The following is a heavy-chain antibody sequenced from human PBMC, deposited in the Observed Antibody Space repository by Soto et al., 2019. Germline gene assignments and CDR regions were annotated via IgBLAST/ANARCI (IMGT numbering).Heavy chain of an antibody. J-gene: IGHJ4*02. D-gene: IGHD6-13*01. Sequence: QVQLQESGPGLVKPSQTLSLTCTVSGGSISSGDYYWSWIRQPPGKGLGWIGYIYYSGSTYYNPSLKSRVTISVDTSKNQFSLKLSSVTAADTAVYYCARVDRAAAGLYYFDYWGQGTLVTVSS. CDR1: GGSISSGDYY. CDR2: IYYSGST. CDR3: ARVDRAAAGLYYFDY. V-gene: IGHV4-30-4*01.